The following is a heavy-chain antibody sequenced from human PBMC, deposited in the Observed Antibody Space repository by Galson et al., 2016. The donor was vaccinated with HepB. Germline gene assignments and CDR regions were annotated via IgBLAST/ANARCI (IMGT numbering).Heavy chain of an antibody. CDR2: VYSGGNT. CDR1: GFTVSGNQ. Sequence: SLRLSCAASGFTVSGNQMSWVRQAPGKGLEWVSVVYSGGNTYYADSVKGRFTSSRDNSRNTLYLQMNSLSSEDTAVYYCAGSPPDYYGAAFDYWGQGTLVTVSS. CDR3: AGSPPDYYGAAFDY. V-gene: IGHV3-53*01. J-gene: IGHJ4*02. D-gene: IGHD3-10*01.